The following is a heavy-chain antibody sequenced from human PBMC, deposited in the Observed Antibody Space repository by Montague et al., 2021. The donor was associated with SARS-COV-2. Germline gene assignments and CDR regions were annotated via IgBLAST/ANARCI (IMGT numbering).Heavy chain of an antibody. CDR3: ARHLKVSYYIAAAGAHDY. J-gene: IGHJ4*02. Sequence: SETLSLTCEVDSGPLSAYYWSRVRQPPGKGLEWIGEIHPYGHTSYNPSLMSRVTLSVDTSKNQFSLKLSSVAAADTAVYYCARHLKVSYYIAAAGAHDYWGQGTLVTVSS. D-gene: IGHD6-13*01. V-gene: IGHV4-34*01. CDR1: SGPLSAYY. CDR2: IHPYGHT.